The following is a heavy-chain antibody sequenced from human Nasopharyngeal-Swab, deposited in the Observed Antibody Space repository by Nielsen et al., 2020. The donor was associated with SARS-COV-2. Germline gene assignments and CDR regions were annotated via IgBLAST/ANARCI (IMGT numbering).Heavy chain of an antibody. CDR3: TTVVAIAAGRDY. CDR1: GFTFSSYN. J-gene: IGHJ4*02. D-gene: IGHD6-13*01. Sequence: GESLKISCAASGFTFSSYNMNWVRQAPGKGLEWVGRIKSKTDGGTTDYAAPVKGRFTISRDDSKNTLYLQMNSLKTEDTAVYYCTTVVAIAAGRDYWGQGTLVTVSS. V-gene: IGHV3-15*01. CDR2: IKSKTDGGTT.